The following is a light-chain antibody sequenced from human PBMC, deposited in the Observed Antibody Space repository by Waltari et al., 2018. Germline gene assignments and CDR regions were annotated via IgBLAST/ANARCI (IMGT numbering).Light chain of an antibody. CDR2: KAN. J-gene: IGLJ3*02. Sequence: QTVVTQEPSLSVSPGGTVTLTCALSSGSLSTTSYATWYHQTPDQAPRTLVYKANARASGVPDRFSGSILGNTAALTITGAQADDESDYYCALYMGSGIWVFGGGTRLTVL. V-gene: IGLV8-61*01. CDR1: SGSLSTTSY. CDR3: ALYMGSGIWV.